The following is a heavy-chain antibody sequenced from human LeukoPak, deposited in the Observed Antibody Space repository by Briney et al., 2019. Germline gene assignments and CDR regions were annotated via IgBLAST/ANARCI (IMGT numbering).Heavy chain of an antibody. D-gene: IGHD1-26*01. CDR2: INPSGGST. J-gene: IGHJ5*02. Sequence: GASVKVSCKASGYTFTSYYMHWVRQAPGQGLEWMGIINPSGGSTSYAQKFQGRVTMTRDMSTSTVYMELSSLRSEDTAVYYCAGDNSVGETAWWFDPWGQGTLVTVSS. CDR3: AGDNSVGETAWWFDP. CDR1: GYTFTSYY. V-gene: IGHV1-46*01.